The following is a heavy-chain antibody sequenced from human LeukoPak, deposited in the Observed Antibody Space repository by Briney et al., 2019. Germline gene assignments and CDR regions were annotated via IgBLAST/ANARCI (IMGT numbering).Heavy chain of an antibody. CDR3: VKSGGYGLIDY. CDR1: GGSVSSSSSY. Sequence: TSETLSLTCTVSGGSVSSSSSYWGWIRQPPGKGLEWIGNIYYSGSTYYNASLQSRVTISIDTSKNQFSLRLNSVTAADTAMYFCVKSGGYGLIDYWGQGTLVTVSS. D-gene: IGHD1-26*01. CDR2: IYYSGST. V-gene: IGHV4-39*01. J-gene: IGHJ4*02.